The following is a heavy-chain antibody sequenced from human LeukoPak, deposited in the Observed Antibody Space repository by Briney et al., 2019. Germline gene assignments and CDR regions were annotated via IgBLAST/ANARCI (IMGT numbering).Heavy chain of an antibody. CDR2: ISWNSGSI. V-gene: IGHV3-9*01. CDR3: AKGSTSGYSQTQYYYYYMDV. CDR1: GFTFDDYA. D-gene: IGHD5-18*01. J-gene: IGHJ6*03. Sequence: PGRSLRLSCAASGFTFDDYAMHWVRQAPGKGLEWVSGISWNSGSIGYADSVKGRFTISRDNAKNSLYLQMNSLRAEDTALYYCAKGSTSGYSQTQYYYYYMDVWGKGTTVTVSS.